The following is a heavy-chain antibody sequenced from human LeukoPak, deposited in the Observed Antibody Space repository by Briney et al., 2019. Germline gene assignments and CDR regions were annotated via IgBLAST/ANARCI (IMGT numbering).Heavy chain of an antibody. CDR1: GSSISSYY. CDR2: IYTSGST. V-gene: IGHV4-4*07. Sequence: SQTLCLTRTVSGSSISSYYWSWIRQPAGKGLEWIGRIYTSGSTNYNPSLKNRVTLSVDTSKNQFSLKLSSVTAADTAVYYCARALPGDSSTLACDPSGPGNP. D-gene: IGHD2/OR15-2a*01. J-gene: IGHJ5*02. CDR3: ARALPGDSSTLACDP.